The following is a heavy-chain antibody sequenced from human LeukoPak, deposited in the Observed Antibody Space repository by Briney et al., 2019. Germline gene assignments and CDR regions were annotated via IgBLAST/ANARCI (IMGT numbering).Heavy chain of an antibody. D-gene: IGHD6-19*01. Sequence: GESLQISCKGFGYSFSSHWIGWVRQMPGKGLEWMGIIYPGDSETRYSPSFQGQVTISADKSISATYLQWSSLKASDTAMYYCARQGLSSGWYSTDAFDIWGQGTTVTVSS. CDR3: ARQGLSSGWYSTDAFDI. CDR2: IYPGDSET. J-gene: IGHJ3*02. CDR1: GYSFSSHW. V-gene: IGHV5-51*01.